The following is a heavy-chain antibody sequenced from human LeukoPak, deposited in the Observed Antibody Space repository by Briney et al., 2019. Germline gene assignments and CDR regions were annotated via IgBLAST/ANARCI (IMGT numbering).Heavy chain of an antibody. CDR3: ARGFRYFDY. J-gene: IGHJ4*02. CDR2: ISYSGST. CDR1: GGSISSYY. Sequence: SETLSLTCTVSGGSISSYYWSWIRQPPGKGLEWIGYISYSGSTNYNPSLKSRVTISVDTSKNQFSLKLTSVTAADTAVYYCARGFRYFDYWGQRTLVTVSS. V-gene: IGHV4-59*01. D-gene: IGHD3-3*01.